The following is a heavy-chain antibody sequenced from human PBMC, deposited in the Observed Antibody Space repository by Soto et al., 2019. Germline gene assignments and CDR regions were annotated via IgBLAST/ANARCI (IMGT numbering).Heavy chain of an antibody. J-gene: IGHJ4*02. Sequence: GGSLRLSCTASGFTFGDYAMSWFRQAPGKGLEWVGFIRSKAYGGTTEYAASVKGRFTISRDDSKSIAYLQMNSLKTEDTAVYYCTRDLPCSSGGSCYSFDYWGQGTLVTVSS. CDR1: GFTFGDYA. V-gene: IGHV3-49*03. CDR3: TRDLPCSSGGSCYSFDY. CDR2: IRSKAYGGTT. D-gene: IGHD2-15*01.